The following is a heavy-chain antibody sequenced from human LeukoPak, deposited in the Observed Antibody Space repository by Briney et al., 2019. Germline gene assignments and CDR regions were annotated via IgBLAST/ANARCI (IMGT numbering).Heavy chain of an antibody. CDR3: ARDRGSPDAFDI. CDR1: GGSISSGSYY. CDR2: IYTSGST. Sequence: PSETLSLTCTVSGGSISSGSYYWSWIRQPAGKGLEWIGRIYTSGSTNYNPSLKSRVTISVDTSKNQFSLKLSSVTAADTAVYYCARDRGSPDAFDIWGQGTMVTVSS. J-gene: IGHJ3*02. D-gene: IGHD2-15*01. V-gene: IGHV4-61*02.